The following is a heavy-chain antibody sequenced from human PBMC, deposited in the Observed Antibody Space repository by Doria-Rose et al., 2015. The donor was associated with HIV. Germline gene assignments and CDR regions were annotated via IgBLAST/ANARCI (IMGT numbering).Heavy chain of an antibody. D-gene: IGHD6-13*01. J-gene: IGHJ4*02. V-gene: IGHV2-26*01. CDR1: GVSLSSPGMG. CDR2: NFSDDER. CDR3: ARIKSSRWYHKYYFDF. Sequence: QITLKESGPVLVKPTETLTLTCTVSGVSLSSPGMGVSWIRQPPGKALEWLANNFSDDERSYKTSLKSRPTISRGTSESQVVLTMTDMDPVDTATYYCARIKSSRWYHKYYFDFWGQGTLVIVSA.